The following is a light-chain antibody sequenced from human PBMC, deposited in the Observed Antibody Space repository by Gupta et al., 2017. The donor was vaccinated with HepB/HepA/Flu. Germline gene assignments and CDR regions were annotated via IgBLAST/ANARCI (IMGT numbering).Light chain of an antibody. CDR2: DVS. V-gene: IGLV2-14*03. CDR1: STDVGGYNY. CDR3: SSYTSSSTV. J-gene: IGLJ1*01. Sequence: QSALTQPASVSGSPGQSITIPCTGTSTDVGGYNYVSWYQQHPGKAPKLMIYDVSNRPSWVSNRFSGSKSGNTASLTISGLQAEDEADYYCSSYTSSSTVFGTGTKFTVL.